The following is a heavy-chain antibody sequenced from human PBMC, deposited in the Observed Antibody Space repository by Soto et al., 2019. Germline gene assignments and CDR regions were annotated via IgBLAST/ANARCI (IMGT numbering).Heavy chain of an antibody. D-gene: IGHD1-1*01. CDR1: ADSVSSNSAA. Sequence: PSQTLSLTCDISADSVSSNSAAWNWIRQTPSRGLEWLGRTYYRSKWYINYAVSVKSRITVNPDTSKNQFSLQLNSVTPEDTAVYYCARGSWDDVTGHYYMDVWGKGTTVTVSS. CDR2: TYYRSKWYI. CDR3: ARGSWDDVTGHYYMDV. J-gene: IGHJ6*03. V-gene: IGHV6-1*01.